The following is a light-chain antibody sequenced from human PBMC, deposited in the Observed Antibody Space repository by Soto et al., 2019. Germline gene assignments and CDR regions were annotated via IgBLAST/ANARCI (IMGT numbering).Light chain of an antibody. CDR2: DAS. CDR3: QPLSNCPPYT. Sequence: EIVLTQSPATLSLSPGERATLSCRASQSVSNYLAWYQQKPGQAPRLLIYDASNRATGIPARFSGSGSGTAFTLPTTSREPEDFAVYYGQPLSNCPPYTFGHGTKLEIK. J-gene: IGKJ2*01. V-gene: IGKV3-11*01. CDR1: QSVSNY.